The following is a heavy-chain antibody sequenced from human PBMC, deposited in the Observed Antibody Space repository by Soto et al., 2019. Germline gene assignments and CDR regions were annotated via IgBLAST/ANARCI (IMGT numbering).Heavy chain of an antibody. Sequence: QLQLVQSGGEVKTPGASVKVSCTTSGYTLTSHGISWVRQAPGQGLEWMGWISTYNGKTDYAQKFQGRVTMTADTRRSTVYMVVRSLRSDDTAVYYWAGLLTEGATYREDAFDMWGKGTKVTVSS. V-gene: IGHV1-18*01. CDR3: AGLLTEGATYREDAFDM. J-gene: IGHJ3*02. D-gene: IGHD1-26*01. CDR2: ISTYNGKT. CDR1: GYTLTSHG.